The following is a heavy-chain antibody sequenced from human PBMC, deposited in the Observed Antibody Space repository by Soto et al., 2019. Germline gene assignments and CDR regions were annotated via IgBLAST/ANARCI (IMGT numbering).Heavy chain of an antibody. CDR1: GGTFSSYA. J-gene: IGHJ6*02. D-gene: IGHD6-6*01. V-gene: IGHV1-69*01. CDR3: ARDSIAARHNYYYYGMDV. Sequence: QVQLVQSGAEVKKPGSSVKVSCKASGGTFSSYAISWVRQAPGQGLEWMGGIIPIFGTANYAQKFQGRVTLTADESTSTAYMELSSLRSEDTAVYYCARDSIAARHNYYYYGMDVWGQGTTVTVSS. CDR2: IIPIFGTA.